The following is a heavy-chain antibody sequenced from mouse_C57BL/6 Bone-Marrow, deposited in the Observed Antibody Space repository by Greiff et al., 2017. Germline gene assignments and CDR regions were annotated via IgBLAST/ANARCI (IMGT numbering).Heavy chain of an antibody. CDR2: IDPSDSYT. V-gene: IGHV1-69*01. CDR1: GYTFTSYW. Sequence: QVQLQQSGAELVMPGASVKLSCKASGYTFTSYWMHWVKQRPGQGLEWIGEIDPSDSYTNYNQKFKGKSTLTVDKSSSTAYMQLSSLTSEDSAVYYGARDGSSWDWFAYWGQGTLVTVSA. J-gene: IGHJ3*01. CDR3: ARDGSSWDWFAY. D-gene: IGHD1-1*01.